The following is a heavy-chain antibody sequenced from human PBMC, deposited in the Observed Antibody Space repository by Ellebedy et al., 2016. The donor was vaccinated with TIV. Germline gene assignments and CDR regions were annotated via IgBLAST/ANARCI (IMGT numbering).Heavy chain of an antibody. D-gene: IGHD4-17*01. CDR3: ARSADYGDYEGEEIPFDY. CDR1: GGSISSYY. V-gene: IGHV4-59*01. J-gene: IGHJ4*02. CDR2: IYYSGST. Sequence: MPGGSLRLSCTVSGGSISSYYWSWIRQPPGKGLEWIGYIYYSGSTNYNPSLKSRVTISVDTSKNQFSLKLSSVTAADTAVYYCARSADYGDYEGEEIPFDYWGQGTLVTVSS.